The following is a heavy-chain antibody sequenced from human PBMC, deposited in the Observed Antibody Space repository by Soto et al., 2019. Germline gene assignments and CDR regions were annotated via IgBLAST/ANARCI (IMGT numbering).Heavy chain of an antibody. CDR1: GGSINSYY. Sequence: SETMSLTCTVSGGSINSYYWSWIRQPPGKGLEWIGYIYYSGSTNYNPSLKSRVTISVDTSKNQFSLKLSSVTAADTAVYYCARRQLERPGLDYWGQGTLVTVSS. V-gene: IGHV4-59*01. J-gene: IGHJ4*02. CDR2: IYYSGST. D-gene: IGHD1-1*01. CDR3: ARRQLERPGLDY.